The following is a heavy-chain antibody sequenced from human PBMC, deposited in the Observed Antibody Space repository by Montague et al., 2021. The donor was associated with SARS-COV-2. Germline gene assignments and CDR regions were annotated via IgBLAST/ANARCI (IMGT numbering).Heavy chain of an antibody. V-gene: IGHV4-39*01. D-gene: IGHD3-9*01. CDR3: ARHRRYDVVTYYHDF. CDR1: GGSFDSDNFF. J-gene: IGHJ4*02. CDR2: ISNGGRT. Sequence: SETLSLTCSVSGGSFDSDNFFWGWIRQPPGKRLEWIGVISNGGRTFDNPSLKSRVTISVHTSRNQLSLNVKSVTAADTAVYYCARHRRYDVVTYYHDFWGQGTLVTVSS.